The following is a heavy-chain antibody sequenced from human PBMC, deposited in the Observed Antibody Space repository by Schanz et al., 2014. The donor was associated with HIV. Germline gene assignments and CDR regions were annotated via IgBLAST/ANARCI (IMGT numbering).Heavy chain of an antibody. J-gene: IGHJ4*02. CDR1: GFTFSSYA. V-gene: IGHV3-23*01. CDR2: FSGSGGST. D-gene: IGHD2-2*01. Sequence: EVQLLESGGGLVQPGGSLRLSCAASGFTFSSYAMSWVRQAPGKGLEWVSGFSGSGGSTYYADSVKGRFTISRDNSKKTLYLQMNSLRTEDTAVYYCAKSQKGASCCFPLDSWGQGTLVTVFS. CDR3: AKSQKGASCCFPLDS.